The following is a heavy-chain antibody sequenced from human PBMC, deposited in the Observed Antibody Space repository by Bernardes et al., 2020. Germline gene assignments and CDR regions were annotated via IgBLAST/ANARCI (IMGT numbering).Heavy chain of an antibody. D-gene: IGHD3-22*01. CDR2: INPRGNSA. CDR3: GTSDSSSWWAEGRFGH. V-gene: IGHV3-23*01. CDR1: GFTFTSRA. Sequence: GWSLRLSCDASGFTFTSRALSWARQAPGKGLEWVSHINPRGNSADYADSVKGRFFISRDNSKNTMFLQMNSLRAEDTGVYYCGTSDSSSWWAEGRFGHWGQGVLVTVSS. J-gene: IGHJ4*02.